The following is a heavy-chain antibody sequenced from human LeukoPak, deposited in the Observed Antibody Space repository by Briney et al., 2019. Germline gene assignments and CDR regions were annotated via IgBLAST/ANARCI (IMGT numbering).Heavy chain of an antibody. CDR1: GFTFSSYG. D-gene: IGHD6-19*01. CDR2: ISGSGGTT. CDR3: ARDLAVAGARYFDY. V-gene: IGHV3-23*01. Sequence: GGSLRLSCEASGFTFSSYGMSWVRQAPGKGLEWVSGISGSGGTTYYGDSVQGRFTISRDNSKNTLFLHMSRLRAEDTAVYYCARDLAVAGARYFDYWGQGTLVTVSS. J-gene: IGHJ4*02.